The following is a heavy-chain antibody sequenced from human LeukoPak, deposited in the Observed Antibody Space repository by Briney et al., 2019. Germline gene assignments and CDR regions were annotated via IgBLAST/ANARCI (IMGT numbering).Heavy chain of an antibody. CDR2: INHSGST. CDR3: ARARWLPSPFDY. Sequence: PSETLSLTCAVYGGSFSGYYWSWIRQPPGKGLEWIGEINHSGSTNYNPSLKSRVIISVDTSKNQFSLKLSSVTAADTAVYYCARARWLPSPFDYWGQGTLVTVSS. J-gene: IGHJ4*02. D-gene: IGHD5-24*01. V-gene: IGHV4-34*01. CDR1: GGSFSGYY.